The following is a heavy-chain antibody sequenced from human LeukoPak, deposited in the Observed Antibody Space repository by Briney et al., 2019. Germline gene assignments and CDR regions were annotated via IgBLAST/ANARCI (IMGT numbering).Heavy chain of an antibody. CDR1: GFTFDGYA. J-gene: IGHJ4*02. CDR3: AKDVDSLDITSFAY. V-gene: IGHV3-43*02. Sequence: GGSLRLSCAASGFTFDGYAMHWVRQAPGKGLEWVSLISGDGGSTYYADSVKGRFTISRDNSKNSLYLQMNSLRTEDTALYYCAKDVDSLDITSFAYWGQGTLVTVSP. D-gene: IGHD3-22*01. CDR2: ISGDGGST.